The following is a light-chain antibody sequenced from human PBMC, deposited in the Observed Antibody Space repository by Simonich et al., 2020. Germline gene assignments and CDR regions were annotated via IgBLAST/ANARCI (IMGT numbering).Light chain of an antibody. V-gene: IGKV2-30*02. CDR1: QSFVHSDGNTY. CDR2: KVS. J-gene: IGKJ1*01. CDR3: MQGTHWPPWT. Sequence: DVVMTQSPLSLPVTLGQPASISCRSSQSFVHSDGNTYLNWFQQRPGQSQRRLIYKVSNRDSGVPDRFSGSGSGTDFTLKISRVEAEDVGVYYCMQGTHWPPWTFGQGTKVEIK.